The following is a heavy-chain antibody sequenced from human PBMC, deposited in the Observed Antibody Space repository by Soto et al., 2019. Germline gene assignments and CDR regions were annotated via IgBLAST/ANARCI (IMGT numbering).Heavy chain of an antibody. CDR3: ARDRNHGLDN. Sequence: QVQLVQSGAEVKMPGASVKVSCQASGYIFTINGISWVRQAPGQGLEWLGWISANSGNTNYAQNVQDRVLLNTNTSTATAYMELRSLRSDDTAVYYCARDRNHGLDNWGQGTLVTVSS. D-gene: IGHD4-17*01. CDR2: ISANSGNT. CDR1: GYIFTING. V-gene: IGHV1-18*01. J-gene: IGHJ4*02.